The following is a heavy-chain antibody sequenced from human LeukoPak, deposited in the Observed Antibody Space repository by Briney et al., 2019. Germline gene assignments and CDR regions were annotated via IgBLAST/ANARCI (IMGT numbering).Heavy chain of an antibody. V-gene: IGHV3-48*03. CDR1: GFTFSSYE. Sequence: GGSLRLSCAASGFTFSSYEMNWVRQAPGKGLEWVSYISSSGSAIYYADSVKGRFTISRDNAKNSLHLQMNSLRAEDTAVYYCAELGITMIGGVWGKGTTVTISS. J-gene: IGHJ6*04. CDR2: ISSSGSAI. CDR3: AELGITMIGGV. D-gene: IGHD3-10*02.